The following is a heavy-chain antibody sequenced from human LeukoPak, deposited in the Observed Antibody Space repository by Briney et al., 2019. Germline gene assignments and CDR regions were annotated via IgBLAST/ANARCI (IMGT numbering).Heavy chain of an antibody. V-gene: IGHV1-2*02. CDR2: INPNSGGT. Sequence: GASVKVSCKASGYTFTGYYMHWVRQAPGQRLEWMGWINPNSGGTNYAQKFQGRVTMTKDTSISTAYMELSRLRSDDTAVYYCATGYQWLVPVDYWGQGTLVTVSS. CDR1: GYTFTGYY. J-gene: IGHJ4*02. D-gene: IGHD6-19*01. CDR3: ATGYQWLVPVDY.